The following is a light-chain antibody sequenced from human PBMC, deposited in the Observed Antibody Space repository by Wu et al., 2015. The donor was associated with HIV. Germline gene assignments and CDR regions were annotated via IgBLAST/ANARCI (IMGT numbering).Light chain of an antibody. CDR2: GAS. CDR1: QSISYY. V-gene: IGKV3-15*01. Sequence: EIVLTQSPATLSLSPGERATLSCRASQSISYYLAWYQQKPGQAPRLLIYGASTRAAGIPARFSASGSGTEFTLTISSLQSEDFAVYYCQQYDIWPPYTFGQGTKLEIK. CDR3: QQYDIWPPYT. J-gene: IGKJ2*01.